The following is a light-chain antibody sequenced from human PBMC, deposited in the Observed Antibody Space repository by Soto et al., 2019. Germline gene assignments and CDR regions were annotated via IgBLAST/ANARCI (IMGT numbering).Light chain of an antibody. CDR1: QRVSSSY. V-gene: IGKV3-20*01. Sequence: EIVLTQSPGTLSLYPGERATLSCRASQRVSSSYLAWYQQKPGQAPRLLIYGASSRATGIPDRFSGSGSGTDFTLTISRLEPEDFAVYYYHQYGSSPPYTFGQGTNLEIK. J-gene: IGKJ2*01. CDR3: HQYGSSPPYT. CDR2: GAS.